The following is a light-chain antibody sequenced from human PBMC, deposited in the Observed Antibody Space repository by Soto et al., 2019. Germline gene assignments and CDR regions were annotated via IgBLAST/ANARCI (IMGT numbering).Light chain of an antibody. Sequence: DIQMTQSPSSLSASVGDRVTITCRASQSISSYLNRYQQKPEKAPKLLIYAASSLQSGVPSRFSGSGSGTDFTLTISSLQPEDFATDYFQQRYRTPWTFGQGTKVEIK. CDR3: QQRYRTPWT. J-gene: IGKJ1*01. CDR2: AAS. CDR1: QSISSY. V-gene: IGKV1-39*01.